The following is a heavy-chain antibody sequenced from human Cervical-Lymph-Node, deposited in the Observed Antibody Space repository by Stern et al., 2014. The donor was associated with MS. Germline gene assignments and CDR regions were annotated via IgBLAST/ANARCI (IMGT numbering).Heavy chain of an antibody. CDR2: INAGNGNT. Sequence: QVQLVQSGAEVKKPGASVKVSCKASGYTFTSYAMHWVRQAPGQRLEWMGWINAGNGNTKYSQKFQGRVTITRDTSASTAYMELSSLRSEDTAVYYCARGDSGIVVVITTFDYWGQGTLVTVSS. J-gene: IGHJ4*02. D-gene: IGHD3-22*01. CDR1: GYTFTSYA. V-gene: IGHV1-3*01. CDR3: ARGDSGIVVVITTFDY.